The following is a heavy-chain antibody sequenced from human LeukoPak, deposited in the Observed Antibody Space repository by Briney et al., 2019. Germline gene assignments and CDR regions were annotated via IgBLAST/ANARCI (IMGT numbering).Heavy chain of an antibody. CDR1: GFTFSSYA. V-gene: IGHV3-30-3*01. CDR3: ARAYCSSTSCSSFDY. Sequence: GGSPRLSCAASGFTFSSYAMHWVRQAPGKGLEWVAVISYDGSNKYYADSVKGRFTISRDNSKNTLYLQMNSLRAEDTAVYYCARAYCSSTSCSSFDYWGQGTLVTVSS. D-gene: IGHD2-2*01. CDR2: ISYDGSNK. J-gene: IGHJ4*02.